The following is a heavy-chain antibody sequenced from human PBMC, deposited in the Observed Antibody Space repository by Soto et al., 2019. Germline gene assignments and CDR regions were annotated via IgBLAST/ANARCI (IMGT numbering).Heavy chain of an antibody. Sequence: SGGSLRLSCATSGFTFHDYAMSWVRQAPGKGLEWVSAIAFTGSATYYADSVKGRCTISRDNSKNIVYLQMNSLRADDTAVYYCAKDLHGSGWSFDQWGQGAVVTVSS. CDR3: AKDLHGSGWSFDQ. D-gene: IGHD6-19*01. CDR2: IAFTGSAT. V-gene: IGHV3-23*01. J-gene: IGHJ4*02. CDR1: GFTFHDYA.